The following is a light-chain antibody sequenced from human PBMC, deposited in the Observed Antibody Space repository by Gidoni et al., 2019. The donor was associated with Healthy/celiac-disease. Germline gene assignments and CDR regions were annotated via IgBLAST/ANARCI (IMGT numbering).Light chain of an antibody. Sequence: QSALTQPPSASGSPGQSVTISCTGTSSDVGGYHYVSWYQQHPGKAPKLMIYEVSKRPSCVPDRFSGSKSGNTASLTVSVLQAEDEADYYCSSYAGSNNLVFGGGTKLTVL. V-gene: IGLV2-8*01. CDR3: SSYAGSNNLV. CDR1: SSDVGGYHY. CDR2: EVS. J-gene: IGLJ2*01.